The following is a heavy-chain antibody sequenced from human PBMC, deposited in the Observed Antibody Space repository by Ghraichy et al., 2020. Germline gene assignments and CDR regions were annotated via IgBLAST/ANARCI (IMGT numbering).Heavy chain of an antibody. CDR1: GDSISSRTW. V-gene: IGHV4-4*02. D-gene: IGHD5-18*01. J-gene: IGHJ4*02. Sequence: SETLSLTCSVSGDSISSRTWWNWVRQAPGKGLEWIGEVYPSGTTNYNPALKNRVTMSVDKSENHFSLQLTSVTAADTAVYYCARGYGSSSSWGQGTLVNVAS. CDR2: VYPSGTT. CDR3: ARGYGSSSS.